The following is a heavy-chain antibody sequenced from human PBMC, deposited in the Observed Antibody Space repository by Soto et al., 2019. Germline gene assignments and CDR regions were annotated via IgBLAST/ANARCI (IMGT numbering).Heavy chain of an antibody. Sequence: GSLRISCAASGXTLGSYSMDWVRQDPDKGLEWAAVVSYDGSNKHYVDSVRGRFTISRDNYKSTLYLQMNRLRADDTAVYYCANRPYAWNYDFWGQGTLLTVSP. D-gene: IGHD1-7*01. CDR3: ANRPYAWNYDF. CDR2: VSYDGSNK. CDR1: GXTLGSYS. J-gene: IGHJ4*02. V-gene: IGHV3-30-3*01.